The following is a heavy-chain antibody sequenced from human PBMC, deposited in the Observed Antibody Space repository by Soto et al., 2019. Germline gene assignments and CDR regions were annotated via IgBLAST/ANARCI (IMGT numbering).Heavy chain of an antibody. CDR2: ISYDGSNK. V-gene: IGHV3-30*18. Sequence: QVQLVESGGGVVQPGRSLRLSCAASGFTFSSYGMHWVRQAPGKGLEWVAVISYDGSNKYYADSVKGRFTISRDNSKNTLYLQMNSLRAEDTAVYYCAKDEVMFLQLLDYWGQGTLVTVSS. CDR1: GFTFSSYG. J-gene: IGHJ4*02. CDR3: AKDEVMFLQLLDY. D-gene: IGHD3-10*02.